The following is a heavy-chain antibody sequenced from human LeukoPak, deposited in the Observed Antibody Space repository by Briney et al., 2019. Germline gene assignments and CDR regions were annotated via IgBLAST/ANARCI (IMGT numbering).Heavy chain of an antibody. J-gene: IGHJ4*02. D-gene: IGHD3-22*01. CDR3: ARDSYYYDSSGYLDPGIDY. CDR1: GFTFSSYW. V-gene: IGHV3-7*04. CDR2: IKQDGSEK. Sequence: GGSLRLSCAASGFTFSSYWMSWVRQAPGKGLEWVANIKQDGSEKYYVDSVKGRFTIPRDNAKNSLYLQMNSLRAEDTAVYYCARDSYYYDSSGYLDPGIDYWGQGTLVTVSS.